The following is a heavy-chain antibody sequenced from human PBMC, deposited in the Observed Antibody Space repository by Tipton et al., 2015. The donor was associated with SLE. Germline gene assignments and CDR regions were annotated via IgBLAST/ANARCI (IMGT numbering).Heavy chain of an antibody. J-gene: IGHJ4*02. CDR1: GFTFSSYA. D-gene: IGHD4-17*01. CDR3: ARGLRGPDY. Sequence: TLRLSCAASGFTFSSYAMTWVRQAPGKGLEWVSGISGSGSSTYYADSVKGRFTISRDNAKNTLYLQMNGLRAEDAAVYYCARGLRGPDYWGQGTLVTVSS. CDR2: ISGSGSST. V-gene: IGHV3-23*01.